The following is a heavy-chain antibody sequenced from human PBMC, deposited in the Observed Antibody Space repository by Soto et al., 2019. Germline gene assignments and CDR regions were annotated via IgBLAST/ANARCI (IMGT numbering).Heavy chain of an antibody. CDR2: TYYRSKWYN. CDR1: GDSVSSNSAA. J-gene: IGHJ1*01. D-gene: IGHD6-19*01. Sequence: SQTLSLTCAISGDSVSSNSAAWNWIRQSPSRGLEWLGRTYYRSKWYNDYAVSVKSRITINPDTSKNQFSLQLNSVTPEDTAVYYCARGPWDIAVAGKVSEYFQHWGQGTLVTVSS. V-gene: IGHV6-1*01. CDR3: ARGPWDIAVAGKVSEYFQH.